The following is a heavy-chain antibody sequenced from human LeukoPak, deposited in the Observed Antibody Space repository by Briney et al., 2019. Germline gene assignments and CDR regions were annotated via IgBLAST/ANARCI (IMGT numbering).Heavy chain of an antibody. CDR2: ISSSSSYI. J-gene: IGHJ4*02. D-gene: IGHD2-15*01. CDR3: ARVYCSGGGCYLGFDY. Sequence: PGGSLRLSCAASGFTFSSYSMNWVRQAPGKGLEWVSSISSSSSYIYYADPVKGRFTISRDNAKNSLYLQMNSLRAEDTAVYYCARVYCSGGGCYLGFDYWGQGTLVTVSS. CDR1: GFTFSSYS. V-gene: IGHV3-21*01.